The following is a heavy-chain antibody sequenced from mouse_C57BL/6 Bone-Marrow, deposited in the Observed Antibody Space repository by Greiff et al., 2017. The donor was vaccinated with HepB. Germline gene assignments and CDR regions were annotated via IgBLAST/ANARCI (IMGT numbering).Heavy chain of an antibody. CDR1: GYTFTSYG. Sequence: QVQLKQSGAELARPGASVKLSCKASGYTFTSYGISWVKQRTGQGLEWIGEIYPRSGNTNYNEKFKGKATLTADKSSSTAYMELRSLTSEDSAVYFCARTYYYGRSSSYWYFDVWGTGNPGTGSS. CDR2: IYPRSGNT. D-gene: IGHD1-1*01. V-gene: IGHV1-81*01. CDR3: ARTYYYGRSSSYWYFDV. J-gene: IGHJ1*03.